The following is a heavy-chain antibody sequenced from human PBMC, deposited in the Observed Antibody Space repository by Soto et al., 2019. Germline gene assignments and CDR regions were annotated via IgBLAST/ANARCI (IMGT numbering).Heavy chain of an antibody. CDR2: IYYSGST. Sequence: TSETLSLTCTVSGGSISSGDYYWSWIRQPPGKGLEWIGYIYYSGSTYYNPSLKSRVTISVDTSKNQFSLKLSSVTAADTAVYYCARGARGLNFDYWGQGTLVTVSS. J-gene: IGHJ4*02. D-gene: IGHD5-12*01. CDR3: ARGARGLNFDY. V-gene: IGHV4-30-4*01. CDR1: GGSISSGDYY.